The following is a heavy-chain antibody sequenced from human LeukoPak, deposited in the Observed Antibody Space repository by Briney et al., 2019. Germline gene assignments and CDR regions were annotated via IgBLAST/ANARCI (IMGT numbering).Heavy chain of an antibody. CDR1: GFTFSSYA. D-gene: IGHD5-12*01. CDR3: AKDPGLDWLRLGWFDP. V-gene: IGHV3-23*01. J-gene: IGHJ5*02. Sequence: GGSLRLSCAASGFTFSSYAMSWVRQAPGKGLEWVSAISGSGGSTYYADSVKGRFTISRDNSKNTLYLQMNSLRAEDTAVYYCAKDPGLDWLRLGWFDPWGQGTLVTVSS. CDR2: ISGSGGST.